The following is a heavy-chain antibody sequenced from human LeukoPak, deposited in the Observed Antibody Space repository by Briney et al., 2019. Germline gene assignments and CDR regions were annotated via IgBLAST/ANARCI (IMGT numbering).Heavy chain of an antibody. CDR2: IYHSGST. J-gene: IGHJ3*02. CDR3: ARHVLSFGGNYDILTGYEGAFDI. V-gene: IGHV4-38-2*02. CDR1: GYSISSGYY. D-gene: IGHD3-9*01. Sequence: SETLSLTCTVSGYSISSGYYWGWIRQPPGKGLEWIGSIYHSGSTYYNPSLKSRVTISVDTSKNQFSLKLSSVTAADTAVYFCARHVLSFGGNYDILTGYEGAFDIWGQGTMVTVSS.